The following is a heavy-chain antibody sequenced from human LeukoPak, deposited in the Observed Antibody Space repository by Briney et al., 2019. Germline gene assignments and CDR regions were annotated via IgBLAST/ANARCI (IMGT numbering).Heavy chain of an antibody. CDR1: GYTFSNYY. D-gene: IGHD6-19*01. V-gene: IGHV1-46*01. Sequence: GASVKVSCKASGYTFSNYYMHWVRQSPGQGLEWMGIINPSGSGTSYGQKFQGRVTVTRDTSTSTVYMELSSLRAEDSAVYYCARSAGSGSYAAFDYWGQGILVTVSS. CDR3: ARSAGSGSYAAFDY. J-gene: IGHJ4*02. CDR2: INPSGSGT.